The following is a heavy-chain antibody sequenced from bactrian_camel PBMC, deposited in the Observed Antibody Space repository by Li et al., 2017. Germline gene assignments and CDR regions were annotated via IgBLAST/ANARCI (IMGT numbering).Heavy chain of an antibody. CDR1: GFTFSRYG. D-gene: IGHD6*01. CDR2: IHSDGTKT. Sequence: HVQLVESGGGLVQPGGSLKLSCAASGFTFSRYGMNWVRQVPGKGLEWVSGIHSDGTKTYCADSVKGRFTISRDNAKNMLYLQMNSLKPEDTAVYYCAVQDPAISVSLVTGTTADCFDRFEYNYWGQGTQVTVS. J-gene: IGHJ4*01. CDR3: AVQDPAISVSLVTGTTADCFDRFEYNY. V-gene: IGHV3S6*01.